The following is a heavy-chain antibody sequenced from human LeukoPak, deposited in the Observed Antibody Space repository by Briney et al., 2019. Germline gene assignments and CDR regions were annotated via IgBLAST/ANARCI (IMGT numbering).Heavy chain of an antibody. V-gene: IGHV3-23*01. CDR3: AKTLRDLEWLTGELDV. CDR2: ISGSGGST. CDR1: GFTFSSYA. D-gene: IGHD3-3*01. Sequence: GGSLRLSCAASGFTFSSYAMSWVRQAPGKGLEWVSAISGSGGSTYYADSVKGRFTISRDNSKNTLYLQMNSLRAEDTAVYHCAKTLRDLEWLTGELDVWGQGTAVTVSS. J-gene: IGHJ6*02.